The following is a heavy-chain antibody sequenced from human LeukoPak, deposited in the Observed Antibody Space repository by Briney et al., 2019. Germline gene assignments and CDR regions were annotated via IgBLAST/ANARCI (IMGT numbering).Heavy chain of an antibody. V-gene: IGHV6-1*01. Sequence: ASQTLSLTCPGSGDTVSTNSAAGNGIRQSPSRGLEWLGRTYYRSKWYNDYAVSVKSRITINPDTSKKQFSLQLNSVTPENTAVYYCARDRAAAGKYFSDCSGQGTLVTVSS. CDR1: GDTVSTNSAA. D-gene: IGHD6-13*01. CDR3: ARDRAAAGKYFSDC. J-gene: IGHJ4*02. CDR2: TYYRSKWYN.